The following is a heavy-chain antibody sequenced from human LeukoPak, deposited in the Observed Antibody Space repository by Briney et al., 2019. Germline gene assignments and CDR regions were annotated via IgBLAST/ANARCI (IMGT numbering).Heavy chain of an antibody. CDR2: IYYSGST. CDR3: ARAVQLERPPPLIGYYYMDV. CDR1: GGSISSYY. J-gene: IGHJ6*03. D-gene: IGHD1-1*01. V-gene: IGHV4-59*01. Sequence: SETLSLTCTVSGGSISSYYWSWIRQPPGKGLEWIGYIYYSGSTNHNPSLKSRVTISVDTSTNQFSLRLSSVTAADTAVYYCARAVQLERPPPLIGYYYMDVWGKGTTVTVSS.